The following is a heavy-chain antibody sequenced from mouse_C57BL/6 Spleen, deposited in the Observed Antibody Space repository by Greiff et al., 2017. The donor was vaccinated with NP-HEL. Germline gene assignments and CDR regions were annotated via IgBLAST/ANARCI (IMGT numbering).Heavy chain of an antibody. CDR3: ARERAMTPYAMDY. V-gene: IGHV1-81*01. CDR1: GYTFTSYG. CDR2: IYPRSGNT. J-gene: IGHJ4*01. Sequence: VQVVESGAELARPGASVKLSCKASGYTFTSYGISWVKQRTGQGLEWIGEIYPRSGNTYYNEKFKGKATLTADKSSSTAYMELRSLTSEDSAVYFCARERAMTPYAMDYWGQGTSVTVSS. D-gene: IGHD2-3*01.